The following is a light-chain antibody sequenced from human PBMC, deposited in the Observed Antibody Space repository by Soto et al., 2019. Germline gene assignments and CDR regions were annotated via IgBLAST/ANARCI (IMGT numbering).Light chain of an antibody. V-gene: IGLV1-40*01. CDR1: SSNIGAGYD. Sequence: QSVLTQPPSVSGAPGQRVTISCTGSSSNIGAGYDVHWYQQLPGTAPKLLIYGNSNRPSGVPDRFSGSKSGTSASLAITGVQAEDEAEYYCQSYDSSLSGPRVFGGGTKLTVL. J-gene: IGLJ2*01. CDR3: QSYDSSLSGPRV. CDR2: GNS.